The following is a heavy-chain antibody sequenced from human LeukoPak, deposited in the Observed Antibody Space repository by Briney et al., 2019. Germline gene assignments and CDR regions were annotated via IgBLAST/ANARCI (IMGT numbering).Heavy chain of an antibody. J-gene: IGHJ4*02. CDR3: ARDSSGWYIHY. CDR2: IWYDGSNK. CDR1: GFTFSNYA. Sequence: PGGSLRLSCAASGFTFSNYAMHWVRQGPGKGLEWVAVIWYDGSNKYYADSVKGRFTISRDNSKNTLYLQMNSLRAEDTAVYYCARDSSGWYIHYWGQGTLVTVSS. D-gene: IGHD6-19*01. V-gene: IGHV3-33*01.